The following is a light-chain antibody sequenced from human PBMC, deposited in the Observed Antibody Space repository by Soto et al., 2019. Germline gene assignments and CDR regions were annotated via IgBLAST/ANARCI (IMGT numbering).Light chain of an antibody. V-gene: IGKV3-20*01. CDR1: QSVSIL. J-gene: IGKJ1*01. CDR2: AAS. CDR3: QQSRRP. Sequence: EMALTQPPCTLSLSPGYRATLSCRASQSVSILLAWYQQKPGQAPRLLIHAASSRATGIPDRFSGSGSGTDFTLTISRMEPEDSAVYYCQQSRRPFGQGTKVDIK.